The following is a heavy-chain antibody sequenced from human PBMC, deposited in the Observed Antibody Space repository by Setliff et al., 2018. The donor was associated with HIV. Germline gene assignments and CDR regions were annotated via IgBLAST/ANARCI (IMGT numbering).Heavy chain of an antibody. V-gene: IGHV1-69*05. J-gene: IGHJ4*02. Sequence: SVKVSCKASGGTFSSYAISWVRQAPGQGLEWMGGIIPIFGTANYAQKFQGRVTMTTDTSTSTAYMELRNLRSDDTAVYYCARHPMSPFLEWSFDSWGQGTLVTVSS. CDR3: ARHPMSPFLEWSFDS. D-gene: IGHD3-3*02. CDR2: IIPIFGTA. CDR1: GGTFSSYA.